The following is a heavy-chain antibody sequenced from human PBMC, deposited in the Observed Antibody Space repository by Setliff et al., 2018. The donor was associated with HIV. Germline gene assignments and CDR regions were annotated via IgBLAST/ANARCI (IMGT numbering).Heavy chain of an antibody. CDR2: ISAYNGNT. D-gene: IGHD3-10*01. Sequence: GASVKVSCKASGYTFINYGISWVRQAPGQGLEWMGWISAYNGNTNYAQKFQGRVTMTRDASTGTAYMELRNLRSDDTAVYYCATDRTQTGISMVRGRLTDPARYPLDYWGPGTLVTVSS. CDR3: ATDRTQTGISMVRGRLTDPARYPLDY. J-gene: IGHJ4*02. CDR1: GYTFINYG. V-gene: IGHV1-18*01.